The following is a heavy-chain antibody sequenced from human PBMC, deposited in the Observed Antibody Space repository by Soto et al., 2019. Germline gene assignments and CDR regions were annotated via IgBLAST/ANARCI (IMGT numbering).Heavy chain of an antibody. CDR2: IYYSGST. J-gene: IGHJ5*02. Sequence: PSETLSLTCTVSGGSISSSSYYWGWIRQPPGKGLEWIGSIYYSGSTYYNPSLKSRVTISVDTSRNQFSLKLSSVTAADTAVYYCARRRITMVRGVMAWFDPWGQGTLVTVS. D-gene: IGHD3-10*01. CDR3: ARRRITMVRGVMAWFDP. CDR1: GGSISSSSYY. V-gene: IGHV4-39*01.